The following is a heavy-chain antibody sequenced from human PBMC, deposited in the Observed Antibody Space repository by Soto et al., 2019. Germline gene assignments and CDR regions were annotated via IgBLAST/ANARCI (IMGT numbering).Heavy chain of an antibody. CDR3: ARLSHFVVVTAIDAFDI. D-gene: IGHD2-21*02. CDR1: GFTFSSYA. J-gene: IGHJ3*02. V-gene: IGHV3-64*01. Sequence: GGSLRLSCAASGFTFSSYAMHWVRQAPGKGLEYVSAISSNGGSTYYANSVKGRFTISRDNSKNTLYLQMGSLRAEDMAVYYCARLSHFVVVTAIDAFDIWGQGTMVTVSS. CDR2: ISSNGGST.